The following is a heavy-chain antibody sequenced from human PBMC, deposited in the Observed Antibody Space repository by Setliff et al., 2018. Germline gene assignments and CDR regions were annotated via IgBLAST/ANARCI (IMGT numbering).Heavy chain of an antibody. CDR2: IYYSGST. D-gene: IGHD3-10*01. Sequence: TLSLTCTVSGGSISSYYWSWIRQPPGTGLEWIGYIYYSGSTNYNPSLKSRVTISVDTSKNQFSLKLSSVTAADTAVYYCARGYRGVQAVYYYYYYMDVWGKGTTVTVSS. CDR1: GGSISSYY. J-gene: IGHJ6*03. CDR3: ARGYRGVQAVYYYYYYMDV. V-gene: IGHV4-59*01.